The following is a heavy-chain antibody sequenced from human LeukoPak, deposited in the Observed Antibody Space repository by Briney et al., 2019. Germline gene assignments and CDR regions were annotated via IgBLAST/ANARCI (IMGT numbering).Heavy chain of an antibody. CDR2: INPSGGST. CDR3: ARGGTTGTLAY. D-gene: IGHD1-1*01. J-gene: IGHJ4*02. Sequence: ASVKVSCKASGYTFTSYYMHWVRQAPGQGLEWMGIINPSGGSTSYAQKLQGRVTMTTDTSTSTAYMELRSLRSDDTAVYYCARGGTTGTLAYWGQGTLVTVSS. V-gene: IGHV1-46*01. CDR1: GYTFTSYY.